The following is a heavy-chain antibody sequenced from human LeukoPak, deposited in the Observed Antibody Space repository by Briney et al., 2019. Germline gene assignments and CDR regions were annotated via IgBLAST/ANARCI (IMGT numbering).Heavy chain of an antibody. CDR3: ARAQGGSSSWYYVLYYYYYYMDV. CDR1: GGSISSHY. V-gene: IGHV4-59*11. D-gene: IGHD6-13*01. Sequence: PSETLSLTCTVSGGSISSHYWSWIRQPPGKGLEWIGYIYYSGSTNYNPSLKSRVTISVDTSKNQFSLKLSSVTAADTAVYYCARAQGGSSSWYYVLYYYYYYMDVWGKGTTVTVSS. CDR2: IYYSGST. J-gene: IGHJ6*03.